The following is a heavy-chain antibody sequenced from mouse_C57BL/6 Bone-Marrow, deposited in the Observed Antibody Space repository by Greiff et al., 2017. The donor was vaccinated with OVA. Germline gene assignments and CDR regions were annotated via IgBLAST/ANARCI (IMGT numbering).Heavy chain of an antibody. D-gene: IGHD3-1*01. Sequence: VQLQQPGAELVKPGASVKMSCKASGYTFTSYWITWVKQRPGQGLEWIGDIYPGSGSTNYNEKFKSKATLTVDTSSSTAYMKLSSLTTEDSAGYYCARDGRWDDWGQGTTLTVSS. CDR3: ARDGRWDD. CDR2: IYPGSGST. CDR1: GYTFTSYW. V-gene: IGHV1-55*01. J-gene: IGHJ2*01.